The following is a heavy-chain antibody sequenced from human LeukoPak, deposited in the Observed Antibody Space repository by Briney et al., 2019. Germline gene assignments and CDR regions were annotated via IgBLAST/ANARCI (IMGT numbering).Heavy chain of an antibody. J-gene: IGHJ6*02. CDR3: ARDLFSTTGAVTTLSGMDV. Sequence: ASAKVSCKASGGTFSSYAISWVRQAPGQGLEWMGGIIPILGTANYAQKFQGRVTITADESTSTAYMELSSLRSEDTAVYYCARDLFSTTGAVTTLSGMDVWGQGTTVTVSS. V-gene: IGHV1-69*13. D-gene: IGHD4-17*01. CDR1: GGTFSSYA. CDR2: IIPILGTA.